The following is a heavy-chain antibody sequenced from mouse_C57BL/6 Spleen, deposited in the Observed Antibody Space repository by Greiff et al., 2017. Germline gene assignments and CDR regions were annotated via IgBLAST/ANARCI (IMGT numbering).Heavy chain of an antibody. Sequence: QVQLQQSGAELVRPGASVTLSCKASGYTFTDYEMHWVKQTPVHGLEWIGAIDPETGGTAYNQKFKGKAILTADKSSSTAYMELRSLTSEDSAVYYCTREVLLWAYYFDYWGQGTTLTVSS. CDR2: IDPETGGT. V-gene: IGHV1-15*01. CDR1: GYTFTDYE. D-gene: IGHD2-1*01. J-gene: IGHJ2*01. CDR3: TREVLLWAYYFDY.